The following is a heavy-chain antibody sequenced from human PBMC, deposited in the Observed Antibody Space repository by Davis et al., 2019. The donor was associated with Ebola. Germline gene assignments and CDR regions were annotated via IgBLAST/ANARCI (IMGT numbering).Heavy chain of an antibody. V-gene: IGHV4-59*12. Sequence: MPSETLSLTCTISGGSISSYYWSWIRQPPGKGLEWIGYIYYSGSTNYNPSLKSRVTISVDTSKNQFSLKLSSVTAADTAVYYCARGSSWSIYGMDVRGQGTTVTVSS. CDR3: ARGSSWSIYGMDV. J-gene: IGHJ6*02. D-gene: IGHD6-13*01. CDR1: GGSISSYY. CDR2: IYYSGST.